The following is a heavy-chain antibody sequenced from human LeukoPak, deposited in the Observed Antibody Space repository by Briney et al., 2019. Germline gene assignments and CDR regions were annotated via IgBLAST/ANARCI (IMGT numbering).Heavy chain of an antibody. CDR1: GGSFSGYY. Sequence: SETLSLTCAVYGGSFSGYYWSWIRQPPGKGLEWIGEINHSGSTNYNPSLKSRVTISVDTSKNQFSLKLSSVTAADTAVYYCARGLPYYFDYWGQGTLVTVSS. CDR3: ARGLPYYFDY. V-gene: IGHV4-34*01. CDR2: INHSGST. J-gene: IGHJ4*02.